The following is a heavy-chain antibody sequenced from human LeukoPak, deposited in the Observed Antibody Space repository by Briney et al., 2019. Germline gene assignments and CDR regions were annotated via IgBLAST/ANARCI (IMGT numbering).Heavy chain of an antibody. CDR3: ARAAGGTSGTFDS. CDR1: GDSISNYY. J-gene: IGHJ4*02. CDR2: IHKSGST. Sequence: SETLSLACTVAGDSISNYYWGWIRQPPGEGLEWIGYIHKSGSTDYNPSLRSRVTISVDTSPNPFSLKLGSVTAADTAVYYCARAAGGTSGTFDSWGQGTLVTVSS. V-gene: IGHV4-59*08. D-gene: IGHD6-13*01.